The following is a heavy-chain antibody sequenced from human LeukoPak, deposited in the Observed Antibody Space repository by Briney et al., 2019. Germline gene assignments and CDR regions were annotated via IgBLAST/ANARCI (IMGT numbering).Heavy chain of an antibody. CDR1: GGTFSSYA. D-gene: IGHD5-18*01. Sequence: SVKVSCKASGGTFSSYAISWVRQAPGQGLEWMGGIIPIFGTANYAQKFQGRVTITADKSTSTAYMGLSSLRSEDTAVYYCARGELWARGPREFDYWGQGTLVTVSS. CDR2: IIPIFGTA. V-gene: IGHV1-69*06. CDR3: ARGELWARGPREFDY. J-gene: IGHJ4*02.